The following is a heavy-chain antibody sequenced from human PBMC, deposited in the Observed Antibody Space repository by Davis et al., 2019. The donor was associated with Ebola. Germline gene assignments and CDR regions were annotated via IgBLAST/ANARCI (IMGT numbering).Heavy chain of an antibody. CDR3: AKDAWNFWSGTFDY. D-gene: IGHD3-3*01. CDR1: GFTFDDYA. V-gene: IGHV3-9*01. J-gene: IGHJ4*02. Sequence: PGGSLRLSCAASGFTFDDYAMHWVRQAPGKGLEWVSGISWNSGSIGYADSVKGRFTISRDNAKNSLYLQMNSLRVEDTALYYCAKDAWNFWSGTFDYWGQGTLVTVSS. CDR2: ISWNSGSI.